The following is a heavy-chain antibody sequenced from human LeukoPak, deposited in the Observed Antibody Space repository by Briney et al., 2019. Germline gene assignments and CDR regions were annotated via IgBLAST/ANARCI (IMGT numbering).Heavy chain of an antibody. V-gene: IGHV1-2*02. J-gene: IGHJ6*03. D-gene: IGHD6-6*01. Sequence: ASVKVSCKASGYTFTGYYMHWVRQAPGQGLEWMGWINPNSGGTNYAQKFQGRVTMTRDTSISTAYMELSRLRSDDTAVHYCARDSSSSFWGPLGYYYMDVWGKGTTVTVSS. CDR2: INPNSGGT. CDR3: ARDSSSSFWGPLGYYYMDV. CDR1: GYTFTGYY.